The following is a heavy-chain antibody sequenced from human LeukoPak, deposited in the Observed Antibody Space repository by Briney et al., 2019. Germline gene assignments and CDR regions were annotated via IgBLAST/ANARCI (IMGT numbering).Heavy chain of an antibody. D-gene: IGHD2/OR15-2a*01. Sequence: PSETLSLTCSVSGGSISSDHWNWIRQTPGKGLEWIGCIYYSGRTYYNPSLKSRVTISVDMSKSQFSLRLTSATAADTAVYYCARKNDFEIWGQGTLVTVSS. J-gene: IGHJ3*02. CDR2: IYYSGRT. CDR3: ARKNDFEI. CDR1: GGSISSDH. V-gene: IGHV4-59*01.